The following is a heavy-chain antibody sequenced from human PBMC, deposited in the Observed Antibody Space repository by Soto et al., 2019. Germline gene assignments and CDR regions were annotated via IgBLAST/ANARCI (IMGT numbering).Heavy chain of an antibody. CDR2: INPNSGGT. CDR1: GYTLTGYY. V-gene: IGHV1-2*04. D-gene: IGHD2-2*01. J-gene: IGHJ6*02. Sequence: ASVKVSCKASGYTLTGYYMHWVRQAPGQGLEWMGWINPNSGGTNYAQKFQGWVTMTRDTSISTAYMELSRLRSDDTAVYYCAREGCSSTSCYPGVYGMDVWGQGTTVTVSS. CDR3: AREGCSSTSCYPGVYGMDV.